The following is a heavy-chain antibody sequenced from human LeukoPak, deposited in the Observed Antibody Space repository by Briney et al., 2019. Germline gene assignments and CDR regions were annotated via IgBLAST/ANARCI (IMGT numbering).Heavy chain of an antibody. V-gene: IGHV3-33*08. J-gene: IGHJ3*02. D-gene: IGHD6-19*01. Sequence: PGGSLRLSCAASGFTFSSFWMHWVRQAPGKGLERVAVIWYDGSNKYYADSVKGRFTISRDNSKNTLYLQMNSLRAEDTAVYYCARDSSSGWFDAFDIWGQGTMVTVS. CDR2: IWYDGSNK. CDR3: ARDSSSGWFDAFDI. CDR1: GFTFSSFW.